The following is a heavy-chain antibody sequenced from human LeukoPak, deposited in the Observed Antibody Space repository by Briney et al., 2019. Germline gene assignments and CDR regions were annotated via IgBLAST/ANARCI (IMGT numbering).Heavy chain of an antibody. CDR1: GFTFSSYA. CDR2: ISSSSSYI. J-gene: IGHJ4*02. CDR3: ARDGLDVDIPDY. V-gene: IGHV3-21*01. D-gene: IGHD5-12*01. Sequence: GGSLRLSCAASGFTFSSYAMSWVRQAPGKGLEWVSSISSSSSYIYYADSVKGRFTISRDNAKNSLYLQMNSLRAEDTAVYYCARDGLDVDIPDYWGQGTLVTVSS.